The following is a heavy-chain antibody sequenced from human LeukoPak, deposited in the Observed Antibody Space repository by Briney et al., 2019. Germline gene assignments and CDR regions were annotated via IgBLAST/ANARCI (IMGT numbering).Heavy chain of an antibody. D-gene: IGHD2-15*01. V-gene: IGHV3-30*18. CDR2: ISYDGSNK. CDR1: GFTFSSYW. Sequence: PGGSLRLSCAASGFTFSSYWMSWVRQAPGKGLEWVAVISYDGSNKYYADSVKGRFTISRDNSKNTLYLQMNSLRAEDTAVYYCAKAKGPYCSGGSCLPPIDYWGQGTLVTVSS. J-gene: IGHJ4*02. CDR3: AKAKGPYCSGGSCLPPIDY.